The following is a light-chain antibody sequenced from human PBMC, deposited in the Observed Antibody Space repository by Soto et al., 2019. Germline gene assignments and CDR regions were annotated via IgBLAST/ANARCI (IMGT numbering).Light chain of an antibody. CDR1: QSAYSSY. CDR2: DAS. CDR3: QQRSNWPPIT. J-gene: IGKJ5*01. Sequence: LVLTQSPGTLSLSPGDRATLSCRSSQSAYSSYLSWYQQKPGQAPRLLIYDASNRATGIPARFSGSGSGTDFTLTISSLEPEDFAVYYCQQRSNWPPITFGQGTRLEIK. V-gene: IGKV3-11*01.